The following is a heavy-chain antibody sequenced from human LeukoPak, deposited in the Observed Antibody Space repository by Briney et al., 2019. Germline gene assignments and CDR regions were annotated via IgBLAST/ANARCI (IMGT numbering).Heavy chain of an antibody. CDR3: AKDSRGHYCSSTSCLIDY. CDR1: GFTFSSYA. CDR2: ISGSGGST. D-gene: IGHD2-2*01. Sequence: GGSLRLSCAASGFTFSSYAMSWVRQAPGKGLEWVSAISGSGGSTYYADSVKGRFTISRDNSKNTLYLQMNSLRAEDTAVYYCAKDSRGHYCSSTSCLIDYWGQGTLVTVSS. V-gene: IGHV3-23*01. J-gene: IGHJ4*02.